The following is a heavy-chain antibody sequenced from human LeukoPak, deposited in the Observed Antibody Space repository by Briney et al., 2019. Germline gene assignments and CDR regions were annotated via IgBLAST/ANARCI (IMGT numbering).Heavy chain of an antibody. CDR2: INPSGGST. D-gene: IGHD6-13*01. CDR1: GYTFTGYY. CDR3: ARGGLAAAGTRGDWFDP. Sequence: ASVKVSCKASGYTFTGYYMHWVRQAPGQGLEWMGIINPSGGSTSYAQKFQGRVTMTRDTSTSTVYMELSSLRSEDTAVYYCARGGLAAAGTRGDWFDPWGQGTLVTVSS. J-gene: IGHJ5*02. V-gene: IGHV1-46*01.